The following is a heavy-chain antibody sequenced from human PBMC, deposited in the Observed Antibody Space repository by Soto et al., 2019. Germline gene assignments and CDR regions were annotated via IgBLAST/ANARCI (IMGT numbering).Heavy chain of an antibody. V-gene: IGHV1-69*01. J-gene: IGHJ4*02. CDR3: ASLSGSRYGFYPHFDY. D-gene: IGHD5-18*01. CDR1: GGTFSSYA. Sequence: QVQLVQSGAEVKKPGSSVKVSCKASGGTFSSYAISWVRQAPGQGLEWMGGIIPIFGTANYAQKFQGRVTITADETTSTAYMELSSLRSEDTAVYYCASLSGSRYGFYPHFDYWGQGTLVTVSS. CDR2: IIPIFGTA.